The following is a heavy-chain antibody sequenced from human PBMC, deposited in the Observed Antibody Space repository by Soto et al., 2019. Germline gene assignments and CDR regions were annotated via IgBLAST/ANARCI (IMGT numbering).Heavy chain of an antibody. J-gene: IGHJ3*02. CDR2: INPNSGGT. CDR3: ARGITMVRGVLLDAFDI. D-gene: IGHD3-10*01. CDR1: GYTFTGYY. V-gene: IGHV1-2*02. Sequence: QVQLVQSGAEVKKPGASVKVSCKASGYTFTGYYMHWVRQAPGQGLEWMGWINPNSGGTNYAQKFQGGXTXTXXTSISTAYMELSRLRSDDTAVYYCARGITMVRGVLLDAFDIWGQGTMVTVSS.